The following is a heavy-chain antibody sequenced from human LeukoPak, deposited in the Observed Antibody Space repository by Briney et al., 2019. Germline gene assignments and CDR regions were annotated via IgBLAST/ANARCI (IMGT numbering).Heavy chain of an antibody. D-gene: IGHD6-6*01. J-gene: IGHJ4*02. Sequence: SETLSLTCPVSGGSISSLYWSWIRQPPGKGLECIGYNYYTGSTNYNPSLKSRVTMFVDMSKNQFSLRLSSVTAADTAVYYCARHRAYSSSSPFDHWGQGTLVTVSS. CDR3: ARHRAYSSSSPFDH. V-gene: IGHV4-59*08. CDR2: NYYTGST. CDR1: GGSISSLY.